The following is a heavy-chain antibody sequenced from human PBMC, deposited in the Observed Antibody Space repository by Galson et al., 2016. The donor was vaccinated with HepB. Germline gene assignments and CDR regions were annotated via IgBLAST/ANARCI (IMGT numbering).Heavy chain of an antibody. Sequence: SLRLSCAVSGFTFRNHQMHWIRQVPGKGLMWVARIEGDGTRPIYAASVEGQFIISSDTAENTVYLQMNRLRAEDTALYYCARDLSGPDRWGQGTLVTVSP. CDR2: IEGDGTRP. J-gene: IGHJ5*02. CDR1: GFTFRNHQ. CDR3: ARDLSGPDR. V-gene: IGHV3-74*01.